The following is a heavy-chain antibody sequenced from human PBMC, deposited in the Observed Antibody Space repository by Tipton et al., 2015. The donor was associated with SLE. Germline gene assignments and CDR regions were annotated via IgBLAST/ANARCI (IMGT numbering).Heavy chain of an antibody. Sequence: TLSLTCTVSGGSISSYYWSWIRQPAGKGLEWIGRLSPSGSPNYNPSLQSRVTMSGDTPGNQISMRLTSVTAADTAVYFCARMDTTGYRDYFDHWGQGTLVTVSS. J-gene: IGHJ4*02. CDR2: LSPSGSP. D-gene: IGHD3-22*01. CDR1: GGSISSYY. V-gene: IGHV4-4*07. CDR3: ARMDTTGYRDYFDH.